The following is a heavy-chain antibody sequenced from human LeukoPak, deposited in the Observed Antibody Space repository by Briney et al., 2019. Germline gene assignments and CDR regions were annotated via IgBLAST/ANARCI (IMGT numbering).Heavy chain of an antibody. D-gene: IGHD3-22*01. Sequence: GGSLRLSCAASGFTFSSYGMHWVRQAPGKGLEWVAVIWYDGSNKYYADSVKGRFTISRDSPKNTLYLQMNSLRAEDTAVYYCAREHYNYYDNSGSIDYWGQGTLVTVSS. J-gene: IGHJ4*02. V-gene: IGHV3-33*01. CDR3: AREHYNYYDNSGSIDY. CDR1: GFTFSSYG. CDR2: IWYDGSNK.